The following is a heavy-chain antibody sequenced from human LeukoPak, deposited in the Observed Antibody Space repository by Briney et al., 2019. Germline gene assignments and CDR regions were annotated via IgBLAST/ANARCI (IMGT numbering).Heavy chain of an antibody. CDR1: GFPFSNSW. V-gene: IGHV3-7*03. J-gene: IGHJ6*04. D-gene: IGHD1-7*01. CDR2: IKKDGSGI. Sequence: PGGSLRLSCAVSGFPFSNSWMYWVRQAPGKGLEGVANIKKDGSGISYVDSVKGRFIISRDNARNSLYLQMNSLRVEDTAVYFCAGGNCMDVWGKGSAVTVSS. CDR3: AGGNCMDV.